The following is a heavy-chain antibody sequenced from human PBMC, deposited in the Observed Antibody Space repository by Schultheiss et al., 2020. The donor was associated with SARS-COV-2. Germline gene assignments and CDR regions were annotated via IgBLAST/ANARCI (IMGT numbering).Heavy chain of an antibody. CDR2: ISSSGSTI. J-gene: IGHJ3*02. D-gene: IGHD3-10*01. Sequence: GGSLRLSCAASGFTFSSYEMNWVRQAPGKGLEWVSYISSSGSTIYYADSVKGRFTISRDNAKNSLYLQMNSLRAEDTAVYYCARAGMVSAAFDIWGQGTMVTVSS. CDR1: GFTFSSYE. CDR3: ARAGMVSAAFDI. V-gene: IGHV3-48*03.